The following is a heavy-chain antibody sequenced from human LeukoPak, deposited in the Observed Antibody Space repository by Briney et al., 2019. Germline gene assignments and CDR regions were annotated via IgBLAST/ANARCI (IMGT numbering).Heavy chain of an antibody. J-gene: IGHJ4*02. D-gene: IGHD2-15*01. CDR1: GFTFSDYF. CDR3: ARVRGGANYLDY. CDR2: ISSSSGYT. V-gene: IGHV3-11*05. Sequence: GGSLRLSCAASGFTFSDYFMTGIRQAPGKGLEWVSYISSSSGYTNYADSVKGRFTISRDNAKNSLFLQMNSLRTEDTAVYYCARVRGGANYLDYWGQGTLVTVSS.